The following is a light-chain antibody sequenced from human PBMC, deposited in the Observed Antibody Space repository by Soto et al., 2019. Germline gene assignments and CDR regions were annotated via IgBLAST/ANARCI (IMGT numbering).Light chain of an antibody. Sequence: DIQMTQSPSSLSASVEDRVIITCRASQSISNHLNWYQQKPGKAPKLLIFAASSLQSGVPSRFSGSISGPDVALTISSLHPEEVATYYCQQRYSRSPPFGQGTNVDIK. J-gene: IGKJ1*01. CDR2: AAS. CDR3: QQRYSRSPP. CDR1: QSISNH. V-gene: IGKV1-39*01.